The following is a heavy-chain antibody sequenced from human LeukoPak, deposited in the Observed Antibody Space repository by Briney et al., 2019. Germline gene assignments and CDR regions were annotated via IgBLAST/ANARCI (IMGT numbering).Heavy chain of an antibody. D-gene: IGHD6-13*01. Sequence: GESLKISCKGSGYSFTSYWIGWVRQMPGKGLEWTGIIYPGDSDTRYSPSFQGQVTISADKSISTAYLQWSSLKASDTAMYYCARQKAAAVSAFDIWGQGTMVTVSS. CDR2: IYPGDSDT. V-gene: IGHV5-51*01. CDR1: GYSFTSYW. CDR3: ARQKAAAVSAFDI. J-gene: IGHJ3*02.